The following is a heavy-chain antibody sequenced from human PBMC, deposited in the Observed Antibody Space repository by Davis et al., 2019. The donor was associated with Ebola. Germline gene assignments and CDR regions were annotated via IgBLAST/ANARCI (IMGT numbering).Heavy chain of an antibody. CDR1: GYTFTSYA. V-gene: IGHV1-3*01. CDR2: INAGNGNT. J-gene: IGHJ5*02. D-gene: IGHD3-3*02. Sequence: AASVKVSCKASGYTFTSYAMHWVRQAPGQRLEWMGWINAGNGNTKYSQKFQGRVTITRDTSVSTAYMELSSLRSEDTAVYYCARARGGISGWFDPWGQGTLVTVSS. CDR3: ARARGGISGWFDP.